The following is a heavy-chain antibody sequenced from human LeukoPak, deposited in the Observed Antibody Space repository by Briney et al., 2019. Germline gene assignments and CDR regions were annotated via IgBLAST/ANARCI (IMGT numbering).Heavy chain of an antibody. CDR2: ISSSSSYI. CDR1: GFTLSSYS. D-gene: IGHD4-23*01. V-gene: IGHV3-21*01. Sequence: GGSLRLSCAASGFTLSSYSMNWVRQAPGKGLEWVSSISSSSSYIYYADSVKGRFTISRDNAKNSLYLQMNSLRAEDTAVYYCARYSKVTRRVDPWGQGTLVTVSS. CDR3: ARYSKVTRRVDP. J-gene: IGHJ5*02.